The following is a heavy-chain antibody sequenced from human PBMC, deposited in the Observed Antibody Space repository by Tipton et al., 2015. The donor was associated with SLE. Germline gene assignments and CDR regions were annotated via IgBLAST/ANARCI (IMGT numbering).Heavy chain of an antibody. CDR1: GGSISSYY. J-gene: IGHJ6*03. Sequence: TLSLTCTVSGGSISSYYWSWIRQPPGKGLEWIGYIYYSGSTNYNPSLKSRVTISVDTSKNQFSLKLSSVTAADTAVYYCARASSSSWDTGYYYYMDVWGKGTTVTVSS. CDR3: ARASSSSWDTGYYYYMDV. V-gene: IGHV4-59*12. CDR2: IYYSGST. D-gene: IGHD6-13*01.